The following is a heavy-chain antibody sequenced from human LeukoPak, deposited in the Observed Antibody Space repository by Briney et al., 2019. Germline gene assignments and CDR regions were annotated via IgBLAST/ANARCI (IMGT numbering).Heavy chain of an antibody. CDR2: IRYDGSDK. J-gene: IGHJ6*03. V-gene: IGHV3-30*02. CDR3: AKGSYYCSSSSCPQYYYYMDV. Sequence: GGSLRLSCAASGFTFNSYGMHWVRQAPGKGLEWVAFIRYDGSDKYYVDSVKGRLTISRDNSKNTLYLQMSSLRAEDTAVYYCAKGSYYCSSSSCPQYYYYMDVWGKGTTVTVSS. D-gene: IGHD2-2*01. CDR1: GFTFNSYG.